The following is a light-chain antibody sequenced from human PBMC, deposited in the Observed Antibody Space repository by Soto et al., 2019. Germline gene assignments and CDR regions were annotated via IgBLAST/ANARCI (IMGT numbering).Light chain of an antibody. V-gene: IGKV1-39*01. CDR2: AAS. J-gene: IGKJ4*01. CDR1: QSINIY. Sequence: DIQMTQSPSSLSASVGDRVTITCRTTQSINIYLNWYQQKPGKAPQLLIFAASTLHNGVPSRFSGSGVGTHFSLTISNLQPEDFGTYYCQQSHNKFPLTSGGGTKVDIK. CDR3: QQSHNKFPLT.